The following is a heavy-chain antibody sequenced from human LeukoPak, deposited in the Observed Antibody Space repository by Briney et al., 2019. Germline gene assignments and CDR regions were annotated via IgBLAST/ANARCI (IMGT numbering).Heavy chain of an antibody. CDR3: ARATYSNYVFAFDI. V-gene: IGHV3-23*01. CDR1: GFTFSSYG. D-gene: IGHD4-11*01. CDR2: ISGSGGST. Sequence: GGSLRLSCAASGFTFSSYGMSWVRQAPGKGLEWVSAISGSGGSTYYADSVKGRFTISRDNSKNTLYLQMNSLRAEDTAVYYCARATYSNYVFAFDIWGQGTMVTVSS. J-gene: IGHJ3*02.